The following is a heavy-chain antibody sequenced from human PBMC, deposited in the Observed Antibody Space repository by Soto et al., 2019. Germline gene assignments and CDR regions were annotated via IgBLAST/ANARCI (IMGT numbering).Heavy chain of an antibody. CDR2: ISAYNGNT. CDR1: GYTFTSYG. CDR3: ARDLGVVVTARTYYFDY. V-gene: IGHV1-18*04. J-gene: IGHJ4*02. Sequence: GASVKVSCKASGYTFTSYGISWVRQAPGQGLEWMGWISAYNGNTNYAQKLQGRVTMTTDTSTSTAYMELRSLRSDDTAVCYCARDLGVVVTARTYYFDYWGQGTLVTVSS. D-gene: IGHD2-21*02.